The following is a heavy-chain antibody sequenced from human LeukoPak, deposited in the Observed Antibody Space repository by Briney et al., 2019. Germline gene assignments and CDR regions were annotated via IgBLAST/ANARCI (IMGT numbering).Heavy chain of an antibody. J-gene: IGHJ4*02. V-gene: IGHV3-30-3*01. CDR1: GFTFSNAW. D-gene: IGHD4-17*01. CDR3: ASSRDDYGDNPDY. CDR2: ISYDGSNK. Sequence: GGSLRLSCAASGFTFSNAWMSWVRQAPGKGLEWVAVISYDGSNKYYADSVKGRFTISRDNSKNTLYLQMNSLRAEDTAVYYCASSRDDYGDNPDYWGQGTLVTVSS.